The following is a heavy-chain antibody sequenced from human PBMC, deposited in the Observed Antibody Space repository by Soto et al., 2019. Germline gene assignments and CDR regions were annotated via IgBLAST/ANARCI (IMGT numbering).Heavy chain of an antibody. Sequence: XEILSTTFTVSGVSISSYYWTWIRQLPGKGLEWIGYIYYSGSTNYNPSLKSRVTISVDTSKNQFSLKLSSVTAADTAVYYCARERAWTTVTTGVPRWFDYWGQGTLVTVSS. CDR1: GVSISSYY. CDR3: ARERAWTTVTTGVPRWFDY. CDR2: IYYSGST. D-gene: IGHD4-17*01. J-gene: IGHJ4*02. V-gene: IGHV4-59*01.